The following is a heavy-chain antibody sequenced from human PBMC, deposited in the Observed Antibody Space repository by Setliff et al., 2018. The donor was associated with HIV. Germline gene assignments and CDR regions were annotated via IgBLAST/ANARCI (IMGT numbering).Heavy chain of an antibody. CDR2: ISSSGNTI. V-gene: IGHV3-48*04. D-gene: IGHD4-17*01. J-gene: IGHJ4*02. CDR1: GFTFSSYW. Sequence: GGSLRLSCGASGFTFSSYWMTWVRQAPGKGLEWLSYISSSGNTIYYTDSLKGRFTISRDNARSSLYLEMNSLRAEDTAVYYCARGQTSVTLQFDHWGQGTQVTVSS. CDR3: ARGQTSVTLQFDH.